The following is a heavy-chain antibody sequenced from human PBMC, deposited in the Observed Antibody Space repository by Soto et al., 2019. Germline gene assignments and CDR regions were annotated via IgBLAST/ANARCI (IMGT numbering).Heavy chain of an antibody. CDR3: VHSRCGGDCLQSYSSHWYYGADV. CDR2: IYWDGDK. V-gene: IGHV2-5*02. J-gene: IGHJ6*02. CDR1: GFSLDTGGVG. D-gene: IGHD2-21*02. Sequence: QITLKESGPTLVKPTQTLTLTCTFSGFSLDTGGVGVGWIRQAPGKPPEWLILIYWDGDKRYNPSLKSRLTITKDPSKNEVVLTMTNMDPVDTATYYCVHSRCGGDCLQSYSSHWYYGADVWGQGTTVTVSS.